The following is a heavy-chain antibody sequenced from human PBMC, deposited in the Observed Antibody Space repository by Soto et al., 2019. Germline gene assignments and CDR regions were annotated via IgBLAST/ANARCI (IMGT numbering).Heavy chain of an antibody. J-gene: IGHJ4*02. CDR3: ARARVRGVPYFDY. D-gene: IGHD3-10*01. CDR2: IWYDGSNE. CDR1: GFTFSTYA. V-gene: IGHV3-33*01. Sequence: QVQLVESGGGVVQPGRSLRLSCAASGFTFSTYAMHWVRRAPGKGLEWVAVIWYDGSNEYYADSVKGRFSISRDNSKNTMYLQMDSLRADDTAVYYCARARVRGVPYFDYWGQGTLVTVSS.